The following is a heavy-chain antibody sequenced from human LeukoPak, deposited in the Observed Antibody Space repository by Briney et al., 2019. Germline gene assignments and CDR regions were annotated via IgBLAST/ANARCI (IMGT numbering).Heavy chain of an antibody. D-gene: IGHD6-25*01. CDR3: AKGADYYYYYGMDV. J-gene: IGHJ6*02. CDR1: GFTSSGYA. V-gene: IGHV3-23*01. Sequence: RGSLRLSCAASGFTSSGYAMSWVRQAPGKGLEWISAISGSGGNTYYADSVKGRFTISRDNSKNTLYVQMNSLRAEDTAVYYCAKGADYYYYYGMDVWGQGTTVTVSS. CDR2: ISGSGGNT.